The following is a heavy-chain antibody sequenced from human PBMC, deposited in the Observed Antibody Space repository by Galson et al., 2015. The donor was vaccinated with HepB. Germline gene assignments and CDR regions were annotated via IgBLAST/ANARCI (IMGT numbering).Heavy chain of an antibody. CDR2: ISSSSSTI. V-gene: IGHV3-48*01. CDR3: AKGRPNYYDSSGYSGGWGY. Sequence: SLRLSCAASGFTFSSYSMNWVRQAPGKGLEWVSYISSSSSTIYYADSVKGRFTISRDNSKNTLYLQMNSLRAEDTAVYYCAKGRPNYYDSSGYSGGWGYWGQGTLVTVSS. D-gene: IGHD3-22*01. CDR1: GFTFSSYS. J-gene: IGHJ4*02.